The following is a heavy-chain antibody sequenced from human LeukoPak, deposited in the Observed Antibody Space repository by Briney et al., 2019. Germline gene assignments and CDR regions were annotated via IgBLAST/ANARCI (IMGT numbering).Heavy chain of an antibody. CDR1: GFTFDDYA. V-gene: IGHV3-9*01. CDR2: ISWNSGSI. D-gene: IGHD6-19*01. J-gene: IGHJ5*02. Sequence: SLRLSCAASGFTFDDYAMHWARQAPGKGLEWVSGISWNSGSIGYADSVKGRFTISRDNAKNSLYLQMNSLRAEDTALYYCAKGDQWLGTFDPWGQGTLVTVSS. CDR3: AKGDQWLGTFDP.